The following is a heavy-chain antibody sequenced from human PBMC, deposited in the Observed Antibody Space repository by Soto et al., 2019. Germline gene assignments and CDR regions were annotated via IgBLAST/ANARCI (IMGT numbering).Heavy chain of an antibody. J-gene: IGHJ4*02. CDR2: ISGSGGST. CDR1: GFTFSSYA. D-gene: IGHD3-22*01. Sequence: GGSLRLSCAASGFTFSSYAMSWVRQAPGKGLEWVSAISGSGGSTYYADSVKGRFTISRDNSKNTLYLQMNSLRAEDTAVYYCAKAGPYYYDSSGYYYPYFDYWGQGTLVTVSS. V-gene: IGHV3-23*01. CDR3: AKAGPYYYDSSGYYYPYFDY.